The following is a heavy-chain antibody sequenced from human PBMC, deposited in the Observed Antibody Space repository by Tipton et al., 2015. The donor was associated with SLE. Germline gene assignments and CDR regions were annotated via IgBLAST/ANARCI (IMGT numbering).Heavy chain of an antibody. Sequence: LTCTVSGGSISSYSWNWIRQPPGKGLEWIGYIYHSGSTYCNPSLKSRVTISVDTSKNQFSLKLSSVTAADMAVYYCARDKTYYDFWSGYPDAFDIRGQGTMVTVSS. J-gene: IGHJ3*02. CDR1: GGSISSYS. D-gene: IGHD3-3*01. CDR2: IYHSGST. V-gene: IGHV4-59*01. CDR3: ARDKTYYDFWSGYPDAFDI.